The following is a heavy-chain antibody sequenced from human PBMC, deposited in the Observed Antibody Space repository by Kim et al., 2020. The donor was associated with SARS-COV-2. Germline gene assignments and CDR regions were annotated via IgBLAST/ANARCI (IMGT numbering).Heavy chain of an antibody. Sequence: ASVKVSCKASGYTFTGYYMHWVRQAPGQGLEWMGRINPNSGGTNYALKFQGRVTMTRDTSISTAYMELSRLRSDYTAVYYCARDLGPDTAMFQNWFDPWGQGTLVTVSS. CDR2: INPNSGGT. CDR3: ARDLGPDTAMFQNWFDP. V-gene: IGHV1-2*06. CDR1: GYTFTGYY. J-gene: IGHJ5*02. D-gene: IGHD5-18*01.